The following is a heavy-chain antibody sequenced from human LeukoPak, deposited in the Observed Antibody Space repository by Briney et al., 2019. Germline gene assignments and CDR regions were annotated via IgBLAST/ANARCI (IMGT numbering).Heavy chain of an antibody. CDR1: GFTFSSSA. Sequence: GGSLRLSCAASGFTFSSSAMSWVRQAPGKGLEWVSAISNNGGYTYYADSVQGRFTISRDNSKNTLYLQMNSLRAEDTAVYYCAKGAAWELYFDYWGQGTLVTVSS. D-gene: IGHD1-26*01. V-gene: IGHV3-23*01. J-gene: IGHJ4*02. CDR3: AKGAAWELYFDY. CDR2: ISNNGGYT.